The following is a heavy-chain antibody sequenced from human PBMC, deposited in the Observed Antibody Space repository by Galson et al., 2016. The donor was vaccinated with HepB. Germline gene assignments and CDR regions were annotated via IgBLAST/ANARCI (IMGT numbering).Heavy chain of an antibody. Sequence: SLRLSCAVSGFNFKDYGMNWVRQAPGKGLEWVSSISDDSNHIFHADLLEGRFFTSRDNAKNSQFLQMNSLRAEDTAVYYCTRAGCSSGPCTPFDSWGQGHLVTVSS. CDR2: ISDDSNHI. J-gene: IGHJ4*02. CDR3: TRAGCSSGPCTPFDS. CDR1: GFNFKDYG. V-gene: IGHV3-21*01. D-gene: IGHD6-19*01.